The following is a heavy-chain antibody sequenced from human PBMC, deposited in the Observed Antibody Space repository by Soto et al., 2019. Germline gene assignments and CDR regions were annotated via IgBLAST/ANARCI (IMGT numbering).Heavy chain of an antibody. V-gene: IGHV4-59*01. CDR2: IYYSGST. Sequence: SETLSLTCTVSGGSISSYYWSWIRQPPGKGLEWIGYIYYSGSTNYNPSLKSRVTISVDTSKNQFSLKLSSVTAADAAVYYCARPDYDILTGYLGAYYYWGQGTLVTVSS. J-gene: IGHJ4*02. CDR1: GGSISSYY. D-gene: IGHD3-9*01. CDR3: ARPDYDILTGYLGAYYY.